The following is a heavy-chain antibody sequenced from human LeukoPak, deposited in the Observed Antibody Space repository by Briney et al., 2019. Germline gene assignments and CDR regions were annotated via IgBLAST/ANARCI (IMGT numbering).Heavy chain of an antibody. J-gene: IGHJ4*02. CDR2: IYYSGST. Sequence: KSSETLSLTCTVSGGSISSYYWSWIRQPPGKGLEWIGYIYYSGSTNYNPSLKSRVTISVDTSKNQFSLKLSSVTAADTAVYYCAMGEYSSSWYYFDYWGQGTPVTVSS. D-gene: IGHD6-13*01. CDR3: AMGEYSSSWYYFDY. V-gene: IGHV4-59*08. CDR1: GGSISSYY.